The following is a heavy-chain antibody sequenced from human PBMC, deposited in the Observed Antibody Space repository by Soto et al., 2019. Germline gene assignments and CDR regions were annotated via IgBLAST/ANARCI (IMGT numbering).Heavy chain of an antibody. CDR2: ITPVFGTA. Sequence: QVQLVQSGAEVKKPGSSVKVSCKASADTFNSYSLSWLRQAPGQRLEWMGGITPVFGTADYAQSFEDRLTITADDSTSTVYMELSSLRSDDTAVYYCARSLEGTTVTNWFDRLGQGALVTVAS. CDR1: ADTFNSYS. J-gene: IGHJ5*02. V-gene: IGHV1-69*01. D-gene: IGHD4-17*01. CDR3: ARSLEGTTVTNWFDR.